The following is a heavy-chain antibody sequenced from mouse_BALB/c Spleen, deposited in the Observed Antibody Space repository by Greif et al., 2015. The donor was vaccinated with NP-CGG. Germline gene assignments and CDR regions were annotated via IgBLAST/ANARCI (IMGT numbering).Heavy chain of an antibody. CDR1: GFTFNTYA. CDR2: IRSKSNNYAT. Sequence: VESGGGLVQPKGSLKLSCAASGFTFNTYAMNWVRQAPGKGLEWVARIRSKSNNYATYYADSVKDRFTISRDDSQSMLYLQMYNLKTEDTAMYYCVRLRLYAMDYWGQGTSVTVSS. V-gene: IGHV10-1*02. CDR3: VRLRLYAMDY. D-gene: IGHD1-2*01. J-gene: IGHJ4*01.